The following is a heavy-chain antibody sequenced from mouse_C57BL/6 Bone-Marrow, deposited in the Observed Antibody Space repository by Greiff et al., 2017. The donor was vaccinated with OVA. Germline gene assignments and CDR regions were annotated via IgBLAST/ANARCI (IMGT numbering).Heavy chain of an antibody. CDR2: IDPSDSYT. CDR3: ASPDSTNPFAY. V-gene: IGHV1-50*01. J-gene: IGHJ3*01. Sequence: VQLQQPGAELVKPGASVKLSCKASGYTFTSYWMQWVKQRPGQGLEWIGEIDPSDSYTNYHQKFKGKATLTVDTSSSTAYMQLSSLTSEDSAVYDCASPDSTNPFAYGGQGTRVTVSA. D-gene: IGHD2-5*01. CDR1: GYTFTSYW.